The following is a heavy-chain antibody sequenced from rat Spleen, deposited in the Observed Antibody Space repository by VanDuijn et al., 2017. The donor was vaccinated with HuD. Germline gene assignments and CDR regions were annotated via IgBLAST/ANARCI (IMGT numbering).Heavy chain of an antibody. CDR1: GFTFNNYW. D-gene: IGHD1-6*01. Sequence: EVELVESGGGLVQPGTSLKLSCVASGFTFNNYWLSWVRQTPGKGLDWVASISYEGSSTYYGDSVKGRFTISRDNAKSTLYLQMNSLRSEDTATYYCARRHVYYGSGDYWGQGVMVTVSS. V-gene: IGHV5-31*01. CDR2: ISYEGSST. CDR3: ARRHVYYGSGDY. J-gene: IGHJ2*01.